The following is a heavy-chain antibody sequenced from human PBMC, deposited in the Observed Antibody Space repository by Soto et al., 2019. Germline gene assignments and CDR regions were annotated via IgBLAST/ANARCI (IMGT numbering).Heavy chain of an antibody. Sequence: SVKVSCKASGFTFTSSAVQWVRQARGQRLEWIGWIVVGSGDTNSAQKFQERVTITRDMSTSTAYIELSSLRSEDTAVYYCAATIIAAVGTDYYYGMDVWGQGTTVTVSS. D-gene: IGHD6-13*01. J-gene: IGHJ6*02. V-gene: IGHV1-58*01. CDR3: AATIIAAVGTDYYYGMDV. CDR1: GFTFTSSA. CDR2: IVVGSGDT.